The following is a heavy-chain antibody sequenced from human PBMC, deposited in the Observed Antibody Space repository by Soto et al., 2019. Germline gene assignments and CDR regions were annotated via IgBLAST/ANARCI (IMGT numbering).Heavy chain of an antibody. CDR3: AKDHPRSSTSLY. Sequence: GGSLRLSCTGSGFTFGNYGMHWVRQAPGKGLEWVASTSYDGNNKYYADSLKGRFTISRDNSKKMVYLQMTSLGPEDTAVYYCAKDHPRSSTSLYWGQGALVTVSS. V-gene: IGHV3-30*18. J-gene: IGHJ4*02. D-gene: IGHD2-2*01. CDR2: TSYDGNNK. CDR1: GFTFGNYG.